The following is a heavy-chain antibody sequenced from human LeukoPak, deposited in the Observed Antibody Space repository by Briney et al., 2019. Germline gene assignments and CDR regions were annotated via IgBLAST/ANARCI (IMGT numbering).Heavy chain of an antibody. J-gene: IGHJ4*02. D-gene: IGHD6-13*01. CDR3: ARAVAAAGNDY. Sequence: SGTLSLTCAVSGGSISSSNWWSWVRQPPGKGLEGIGEIYHSGSTNYNPSLKSRVTTSVDKTKNQFSLKLSSVTAADTAVYYCARAVAAAGNDYWGQGTLVTVSS. V-gene: IGHV4-4*02. CDR1: GGSISSSNW. CDR2: IYHSGST.